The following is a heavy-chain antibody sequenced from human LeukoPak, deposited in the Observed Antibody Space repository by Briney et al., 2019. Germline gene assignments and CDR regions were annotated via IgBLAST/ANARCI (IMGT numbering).Heavy chain of an antibody. D-gene: IGHD3-16*01. V-gene: IGHV3-21*01. J-gene: IGHJ3*02. CDR3: ARGDASLQRNDALDI. CDR2: ISITSTHI. Sequence: GGSLRLSCAASGVTFSSYAMSWVRQAPGKGLEWVSSISITSTHIYYAASVRGRFTISRDNAKNSLNLQMNSLRAEDTALYYCARGDASLQRNDALDIWGQGTMVSVSS. CDR1: GVTFSSYA.